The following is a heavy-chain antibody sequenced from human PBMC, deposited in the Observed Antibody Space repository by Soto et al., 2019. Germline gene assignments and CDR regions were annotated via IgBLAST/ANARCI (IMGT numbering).Heavy chain of an antibody. CDR2: ISYDGSNK. D-gene: IGHD3-22*01. CDR1: GFTFSSYG. J-gene: IGHJ4*02. V-gene: IGHV3-30*03. CDR3: ASSMHYYDSSGYYPIQDY. Sequence: GGSLRLSCAASGFTFSSYGMHWVRQAPGKGLERVAVISYDGSNKYYADSVKGRFTISRDNSKNTLYLQMNSLRAEDTAVYYCASSMHYYDSSGYYPIQDYWGQGT.